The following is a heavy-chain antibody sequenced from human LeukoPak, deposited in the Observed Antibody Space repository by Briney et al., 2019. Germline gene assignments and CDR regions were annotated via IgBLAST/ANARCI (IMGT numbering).Heavy chain of an antibody. CDR3: ATPAAGPGAEYSLY. CDR1: GFTFSSYS. D-gene: IGHD6-13*01. Sequence: GGSLRLSRAASGFTFSSYSMNWVRQAPGKGLEWVSYISSSSTIYYADSVKGRFTTSRDNAKNSLDLQMNSLKVEDTAVYYCATPAAGPGAEYSLYWGQGTLVIVSS. CDR2: ISSSSTI. J-gene: IGHJ1*01. V-gene: IGHV3-48*04.